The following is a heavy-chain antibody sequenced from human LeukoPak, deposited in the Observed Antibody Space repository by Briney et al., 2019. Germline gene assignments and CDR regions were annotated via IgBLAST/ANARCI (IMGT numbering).Heavy chain of an antibody. Sequence: SETLSLTCTVSGGSVSTYHWGWIRQPPGKGLEWIGYSYYTGSTNYNPSLTGRATISVDMSKNQFSLKLISVTAADTAVYHCARVRGGYDAIDHWGQGTLVTVSS. CDR1: GGSVSTYH. D-gene: IGHD5-12*01. CDR3: ARVRGGYDAIDH. V-gene: IGHV4-59*02. CDR2: SYYTGST. J-gene: IGHJ4*02.